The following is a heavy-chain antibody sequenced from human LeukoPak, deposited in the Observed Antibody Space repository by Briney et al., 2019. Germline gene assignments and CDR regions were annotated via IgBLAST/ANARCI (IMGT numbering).Heavy chain of an antibody. Sequence: PGGSLRLSCAASGFTFSSYGLHWVRQAPGKGLEWVAVIWYDGSNKYYADSVKGRFTISRDNSKNTLYLQMNSLRAEDTAVYYCAKGSSGPFDYWGQGTLVTVSS. J-gene: IGHJ4*02. CDR3: AKGSSGPFDY. CDR2: IWYDGSNK. D-gene: IGHD3-22*01. V-gene: IGHV3-33*06. CDR1: GFTFSSYG.